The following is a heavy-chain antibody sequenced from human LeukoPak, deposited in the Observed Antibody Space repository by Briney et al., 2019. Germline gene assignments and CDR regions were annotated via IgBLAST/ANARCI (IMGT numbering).Heavy chain of an antibody. V-gene: IGHV1-3*01. CDR2: INAGNGNT. CDR1: GYTFTSYA. D-gene: IGHD2-15*01. J-gene: IGHJ3*02. CDR3: ATMAAVVAATSDVFDI. Sequence: ASVKVSCKASGYTFTSYAMQWVRQAPGQRFEWMGWINAGNGNTKYSEKFQGRVTITRDTSASTAYMELSSLGSEDTAVYYCATMAAVVAATSDVFDIWGQGTMVTVS.